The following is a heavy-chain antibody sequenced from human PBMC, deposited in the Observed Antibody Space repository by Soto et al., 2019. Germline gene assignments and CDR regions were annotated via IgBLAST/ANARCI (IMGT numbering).Heavy chain of an antibody. V-gene: IGHV5-51*01. CDR3: ATTFDYNGYFDP. Sequence: ESLKLSLKTSGYSLPTYWFAWVRQMPGKGLEWMGIIYLSDSDTIYSPSAQGHFTISADKSIKTAYLQWSSLKASDTAIYYCATTFDYNGYFDPWGQGTQVTVSS. CDR2: IYLSDSDT. J-gene: IGHJ5*02. CDR1: GYSLPTYW. D-gene: IGHD4-4*01.